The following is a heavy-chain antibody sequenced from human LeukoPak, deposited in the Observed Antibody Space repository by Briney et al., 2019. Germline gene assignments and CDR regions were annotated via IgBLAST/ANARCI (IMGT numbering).Heavy chain of an antibody. CDR1: GFTFSSYE. V-gene: IGHV3-74*01. D-gene: IGHD6-19*01. Sequence: GGSLRLSCAASGFTFSSYEMNWVRQAPGKGLVWVSRINSDGSSTSYADSVKGRFTISRDNAKNTLYLQMNSLRAEDTAVYYCARDGIAVAGDYYYYMDVWGKGTTVTVSS. CDR2: INSDGSST. J-gene: IGHJ6*03. CDR3: ARDGIAVAGDYYYYMDV.